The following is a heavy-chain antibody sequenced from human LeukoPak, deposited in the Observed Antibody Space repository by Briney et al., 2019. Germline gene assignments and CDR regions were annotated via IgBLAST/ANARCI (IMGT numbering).Heavy chain of an antibody. CDR1: GGSIRSYY. D-gene: IGHD5-24*01. J-gene: IGHJ4*02. V-gene: IGHV4-59*08. CDR3: ARRVERATISRDYFDY. Sequence: SETLSLTCTVSGGSIRSYYWSWLRQPPGRGLEWIGYIYYSGSTNYNPSLKSRVTISVDTSTNQFSLKLSSVTAADTAVYYCARRVERATISRDYFDYWGQGTLVTVSS. CDR2: IYYSGST.